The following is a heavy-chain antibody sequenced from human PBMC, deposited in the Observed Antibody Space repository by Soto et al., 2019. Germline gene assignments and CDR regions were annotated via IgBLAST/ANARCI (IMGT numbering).Heavy chain of an antibody. CDR2: IYHSGST. D-gene: IGHD3-10*01. CDR3: AGWYYYGSGNYYYGMDV. V-gene: IGHV4-30-2*01. CDR1: GGSIISGGYS. Sequence: SETLSLTCAVSGGSIISGGYSWSWIRQPPGKGLEWIGYIYHSGSTYYNPSLKSRVTISVDRSKNQFSLKLSSVTAADTAVYYCAGWYYYGSGNYYYGMDVWGQGTTVTVSS. J-gene: IGHJ6*02.